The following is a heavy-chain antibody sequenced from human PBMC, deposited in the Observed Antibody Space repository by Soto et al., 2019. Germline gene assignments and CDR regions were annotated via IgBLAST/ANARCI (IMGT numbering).Heavy chain of an antibody. CDR2: INHSGST. V-gene: IGHV4-34*01. CDR3: ARYSGGVFDY. D-gene: IGHD3-16*01. J-gene: IGHJ4*02. CDR1: GGSISTYF. Sequence: SETLSLTCTVSGGSISTYFWSWIRQPPGKGLEWIGEINHSGSTNYNPSLKSRVTISVDTSKNQFSLRLSSVTAADTAVYYCARYSGGVFDYWGQGTLVTVSS.